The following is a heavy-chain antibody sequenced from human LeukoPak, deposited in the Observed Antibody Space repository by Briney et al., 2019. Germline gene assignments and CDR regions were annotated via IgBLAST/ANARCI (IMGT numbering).Heavy chain of an antibody. CDR2: INHSGST. CDR3: ARGRRNSLRATYYMDV. Sequence: PSETLTLTCAVYGGSFSGYYWSWIRQPPGKGLEWIGEINHSGSTNYNPSLKSRVTISVDTSKNQFSLRLSSVTAADTAVYYCARGRRNSLRATYYMDVWGKGTTVTVSS. CDR1: GGSFSGYY. J-gene: IGHJ6*03. V-gene: IGHV4-34*01. D-gene: IGHD5-12*01.